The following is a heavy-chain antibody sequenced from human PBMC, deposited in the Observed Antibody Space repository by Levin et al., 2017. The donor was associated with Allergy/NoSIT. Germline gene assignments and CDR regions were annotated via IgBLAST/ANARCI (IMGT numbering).Heavy chain of an antibody. Sequence: ASVKVSCAASGFTFSNYDMSWVRQAPGKGLDWVSTFTSRGSSTYYADSVKGRFTMSRDNSKNTLYLLMNSLGADDTAVYYCARDLGVHSSGWYADLDYWGQGTLVSVSS. CDR3: ARDLGVHSSGWYADLDY. D-gene: IGHD6-19*01. CDR2: FTSRGSST. CDR1: GFTFSNYD. J-gene: IGHJ4*02. V-gene: IGHV3-23*01.